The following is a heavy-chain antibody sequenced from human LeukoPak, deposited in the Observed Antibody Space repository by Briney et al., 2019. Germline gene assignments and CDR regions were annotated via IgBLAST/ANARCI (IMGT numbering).Heavy chain of an antibody. CDR1: GFTFRSYW. CDR2: IKQDGSEK. J-gene: IGHJ4*02. D-gene: IGHD6-19*01. CDR3: AILIAVTIDFDY. Sequence: GGSLRLSCAASGFTFRSYWMSWVRQAPGKGLEWVANIKQDGSEKYYVDSVKGRFTISRDNAKNSLYLQMNSLRAEDTAVYYCAILIAVTIDFDYWGQGTLVTVSS. V-gene: IGHV3-7*01.